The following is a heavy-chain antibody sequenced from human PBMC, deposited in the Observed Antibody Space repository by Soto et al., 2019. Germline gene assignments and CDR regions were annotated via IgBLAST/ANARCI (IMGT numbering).Heavy chain of an antibody. CDR3: ARGGRWLQFDIGYHFDH. CDR1: GYTFTGHQ. J-gene: IGHJ4*02. CDR2: INPSGGST. D-gene: IGHD5-12*01. V-gene: IGHV1-46*01. Sequence: AASVKVSCKASGYTFTGHQIHWVRQAPGQGLEWMGIINPSGGSTTYAQKFQGRVTMTRDTSTSTVYMEVSSLRSEDTAVYYCARGGRWLQFDIGYHFDHWGQGTLVT.